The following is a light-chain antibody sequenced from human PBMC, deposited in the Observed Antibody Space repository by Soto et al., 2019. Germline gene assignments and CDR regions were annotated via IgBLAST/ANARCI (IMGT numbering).Light chain of an antibody. J-gene: IGKJ4*01. V-gene: IGKV1-39*01. Sequence: IQMTQSPSSLSASVGDRVTISCRASQNIINHLNWYQQKPGRAPKLLIYGASSLHSGVPSRFSGRGSGTDFTLTIASLQPDDFAIYYCQQSHSGPLSFGGGTKLEVK. CDR3: QQSHSGPLS. CDR2: GAS. CDR1: QNIINH.